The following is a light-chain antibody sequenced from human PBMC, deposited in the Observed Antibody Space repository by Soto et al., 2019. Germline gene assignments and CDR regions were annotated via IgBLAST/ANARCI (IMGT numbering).Light chain of an antibody. Sequence: EIVLTQSPASLSVAPGERSTLSWMASQSVRSKVAWYQQKPGQAPRLVIYDTYIRATGIPARFSGSGFGTAFTLTISSLQPEDFAVYYCEQYNNWFSITFGKGIRLETK. J-gene: IGKJ5*01. CDR1: QSVRSK. CDR2: DTY. CDR3: EQYNNWFSIT. V-gene: IGKV3-15*01.